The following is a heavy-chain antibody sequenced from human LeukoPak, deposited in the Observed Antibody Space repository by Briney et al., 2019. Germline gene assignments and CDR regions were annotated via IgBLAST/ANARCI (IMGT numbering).Heavy chain of an antibody. CDR3: AKDRGKMTRDYFYYYFMDV. V-gene: IGHV3-30*02. D-gene: IGHD3-10*01. CDR1: GFTFSSYS. CDR2: IRYDGSNK. Sequence: GGSLRLSCAASGFTFSSYSMNWVRQAPGKGLEWVAFIRYDGSNKSYADSVKGRFTISRDNSKNTLSLQMNSLRIEDTAVYYCAKDRGKMTRDYFYYYFMDVWGKGTTVTISS. J-gene: IGHJ6*03.